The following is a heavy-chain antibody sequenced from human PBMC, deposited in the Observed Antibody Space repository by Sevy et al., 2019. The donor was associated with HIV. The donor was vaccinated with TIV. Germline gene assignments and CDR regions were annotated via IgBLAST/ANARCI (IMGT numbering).Heavy chain of an antibody. CDR2: INWNGGST. CDR3: ARDLAPPHQLVTYYYYGMDV. Sequence: GGSLRLSCAASGFTFDDYGMSWVRQAPGKGLEWVSGINWNGGSTGYADSVKGRFTISRDNAKNSLYLQMNSLRAEDTALYYCARDLAPPHQLVTYYYYGMDVWGQGTTVTVSS. CDR1: GFTFDDYG. J-gene: IGHJ6*02. D-gene: IGHD6-13*01. V-gene: IGHV3-20*04.